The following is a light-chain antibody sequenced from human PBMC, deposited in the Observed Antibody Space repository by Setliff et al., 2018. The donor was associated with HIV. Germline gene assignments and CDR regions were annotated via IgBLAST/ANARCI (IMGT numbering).Light chain of an antibody. CDR3: ATWDDSLTGVV. V-gene: IGLV1-44*01. J-gene: IGLJ2*01. Sequence: IGPNTVAWYQQLPGAAPKLIVYTDNQRPSGVPHRFSGSKSGTSASLAISDLQSEDEADYYCATWDDSLTGVVFGGGTKVTVL. CDR1: IGPNT. CDR2: TDN.